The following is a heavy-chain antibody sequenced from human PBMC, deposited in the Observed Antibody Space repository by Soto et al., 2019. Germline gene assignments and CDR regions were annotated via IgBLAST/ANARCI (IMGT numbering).Heavy chain of an antibody. CDR3: ARMMEIIGIYYYYRMDV. J-gene: IGHJ6*02. Sequence: SGPTLVNPTETLTLTCTVSGFSLSNARMGVSWIRQPPGKALEWLAHIFSNAEKSYSTSLKSRLTISKDTYKSQVVLPLNNMDPVDTDTYYGARMMEIIGIYYYYRMDVWGQGTTVTVSS. D-gene: IGHD2-21*01. CDR1: GFSLSNARMG. CDR2: IFSNAEK. V-gene: IGHV2-26*01.